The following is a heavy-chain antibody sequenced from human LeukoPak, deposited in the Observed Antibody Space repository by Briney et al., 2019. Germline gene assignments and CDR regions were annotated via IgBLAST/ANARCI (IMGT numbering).Heavy chain of an antibody. CDR3: ARENCGGDCYWSDDPNDY. V-gene: IGHV3-15*01. CDR2: IKSKTDGGTT. Sequence: GGSLRLSCAASGFTFSNAWMSWVRQAPGKGLEWVGRIKSKTDGGTTDYAAPVKGRFTISRDDSKNTLYLQMNSLRAEDTAVYYCARENCGGDCYWSDDPNDYWGQGTLVTVSS. CDR1: GFTFSNAW. J-gene: IGHJ4*02. D-gene: IGHD2-21*02.